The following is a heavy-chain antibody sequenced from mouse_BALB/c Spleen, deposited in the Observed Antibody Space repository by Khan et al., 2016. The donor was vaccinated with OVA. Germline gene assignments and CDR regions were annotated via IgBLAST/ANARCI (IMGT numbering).Heavy chain of an antibody. J-gene: IGHJ3*01. V-gene: IGHV1S137*01. CDR2: INTYYGDV. Sequence: QVQLQQSGAELVRPGVSVKISCKGSGYTFTDFTMHWVKQSHAKSLEWIGVINTYYGDVTYNQKFKGKATMTVDKSSSTVYMELARLTSEDSAIYYWEGGGGGSRFAYWGQGTLVTVSA. CDR3: EGGGGGSRFAY. CDR1: GYTFTDFT.